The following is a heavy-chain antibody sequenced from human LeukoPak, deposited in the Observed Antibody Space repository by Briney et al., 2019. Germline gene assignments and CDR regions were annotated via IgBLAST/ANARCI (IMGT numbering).Heavy chain of an antibody. Sequence: GGSLRPSCAASGFTFSSYSMNWVRQAPGKGLEWVSSISSSSSYIYYADSVKGRFTISRDNAKNSLYLQMNSLRAEDTAVYYCARPHCSGGSCSYYYYYYMDVWGKGTTVTVSS. CDR3: ARPHCSGGSCSYYYYYYMDV. CDR1: GFTFSSYS. D-gene: IGHD2-15*01. V-gene: IGHV3-21*01. J-gene: IGHJ6*03. CDR2: ISSSSSYI.